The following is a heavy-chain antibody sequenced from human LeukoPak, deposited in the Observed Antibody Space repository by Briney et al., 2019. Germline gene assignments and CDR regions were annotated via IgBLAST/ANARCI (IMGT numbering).Heavy chain of an antibody. D-gene: IGHD3-10*01. CDR2: INPNINGT. J-gene: IGHJ4*02. CDR1: GYTFTSYY. V-gene: IGHV1-2*02. CDR3: ARKFLGSRGYYFDY. Sequence: ASVKVSCKASGYTFTSYYIHWVRQAPGQGLEWMGWINPNINGTNYAQKFQGRVTMTGDRSISTAYMELSRLRSDDTAVYYCARKFLGSRGYYFDYWGQGTLVTVSS.